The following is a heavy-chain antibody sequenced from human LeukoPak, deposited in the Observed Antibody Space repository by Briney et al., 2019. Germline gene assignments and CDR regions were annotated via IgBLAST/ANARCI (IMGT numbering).Heavy chain of an antibody. V-gene: IGHV4-61*05. CDR3: ARAGYDILTSSRVAFDL. CDR2: IYYSGST. J-gene: IGHJ2*01. CDR1: GGSISSSSYY. Sequence: SETLSLTCTVSGGSISSSSYYWGWIRQPPGKGLEWIGYIYYSGSTNYNPSLKSRVTISLDTSKNQFSLRLSSVTAADTAVYYCARAGYDILTSSRVAFDLWGRGTLVTVSS. D-gene: IGHD3-9*01.